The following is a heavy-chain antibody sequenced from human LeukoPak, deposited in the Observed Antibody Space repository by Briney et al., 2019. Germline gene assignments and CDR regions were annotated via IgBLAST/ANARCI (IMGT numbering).Heavy chain of an antibody. CDR1: GFTFSDYS. J-gene: IGHJ6*02. Sequence: GGSLRLSCAASGFTFSDYSMNWVRQAPGKGLEWISYINSRSDAIYYTDSVKGRFTISRDNSKNTLYLQMNSLRAEDAAVCYCARVGKAGNYYYYGMDVWGQGTTVTVSS. CDR3: ARVGKAGNYYYYGMDV. D-gene: IGHD6-19*01. V-gene: IGHV3-48*01. CDR2: INSRSDAI.